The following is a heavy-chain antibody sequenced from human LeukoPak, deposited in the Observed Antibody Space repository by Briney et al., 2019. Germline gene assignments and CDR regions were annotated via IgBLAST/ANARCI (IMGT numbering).Heavy chain of an antibody. Sequence: PGGSLRLSCAASGFTFSNYAMSWVRQAPGKGLEWVSSISGSGGSTYYADSVRGRVTISRDNSKNTLYLQMNNLKTEDTAVYYCARGQHRVTYSDDAFDIWGQGTMVTVSS. J-gene: IGHJ3*02. CDR1: GFTFSNYA. CDR3: ARGQHRVTYSDDAFDI. CDR2: ISGSGGST. V-gene: IGHV3-23*01. D-gene: IGHD4-11*01.